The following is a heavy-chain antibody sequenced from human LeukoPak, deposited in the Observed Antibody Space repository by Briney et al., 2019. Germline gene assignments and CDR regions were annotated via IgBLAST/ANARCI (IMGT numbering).Heavy chain of an antibody. D-gene: IGHD1-1*01. CDR3: ARGPTRNYFDS. Sequence: KPSETLSLTCTVSGGSISSYYWSWIRQPPGKGLEWIGYVFYSGNTNYNPSLKSRVTISVDTSKNQFSLKLNSVTAADTAVYYCARGPTRNYFDSWGQGTLVTVSS. J-gene: IGHJ4*02. V-gene: IGHV4-59*01. CDR2: VFYSGNT. CDR1: GGSISSYY.